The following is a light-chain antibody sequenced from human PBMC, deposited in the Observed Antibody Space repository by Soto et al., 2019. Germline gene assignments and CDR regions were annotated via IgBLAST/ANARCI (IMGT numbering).Light chain of an antibody. J-gene: IGLJ1*01. CDR1: SSDVGGYNY. V-gene: IGLV2-11*01. CDR2: DVT. CDR3: CSYAGSYTIV. Sequence: QSALTQPRSVSGSPGQSDTISCTGTSSDVGGYNYVSWYQQHPGKAPKLILYDVTTRPSWAPDRFSGSKSGNTATLTISGFQADDDADYYCCSYAGSYTIVFGSGTMLTVL.